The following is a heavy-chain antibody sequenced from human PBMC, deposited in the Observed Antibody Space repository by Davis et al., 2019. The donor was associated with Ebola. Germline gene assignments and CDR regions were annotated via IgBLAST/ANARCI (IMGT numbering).Heavy chain of an antibody. V-gene: IGHV4-34*01. Sequence: MPSETLSLTCAVYGGSFSGYFWNWIRQPPGKGLEWIGEINHSGSTNYNPSLKSRVTISVDTSKNQFSLKLSSVTAADTAVYYCARSLEYYYDSSGYYGAYYFDYWGQGTLVTVSS. CDR2: INHSGST. CDR3: ARSLEYYYDSSGYYGAYYFDY. J-gene: IGHJ4*02. D-gene: IGHD3-22*01. CDR1: GGSFSGYF.